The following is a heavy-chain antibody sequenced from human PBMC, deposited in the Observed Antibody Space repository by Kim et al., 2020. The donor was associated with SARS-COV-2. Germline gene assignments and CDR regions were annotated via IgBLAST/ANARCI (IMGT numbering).Heavy chain of an antibody. J-gene: IGHJ3*02. Sequence: SETLSLTCTVSGVSISSSSYYWGWIRQSPGKGLEWIGSVYNSGSTYYNPSLRSRVTMSLDTSQNQVSLTLIYVTAEATALYYCVGARRGAVAFDIWGQGTMVTVSS. CDR3: VGARRGAVAFDI. CDR1: GVSISSSSYY. CDR2: VYNSGST. V-gene: IGHV4-39*01. D-gene: IGHD6-25*01.